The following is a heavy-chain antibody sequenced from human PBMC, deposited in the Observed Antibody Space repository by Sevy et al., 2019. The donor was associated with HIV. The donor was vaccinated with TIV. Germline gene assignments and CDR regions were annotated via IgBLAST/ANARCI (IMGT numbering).Heavy chain of an antibody. CDR3: ARRRFLEWLLSFDY. CDR1: GFTFSSYA. Sequence: GGSLRLSCAASGFTFSSYAMHWVRQAPGKGLEWVAVISYDGSNKYYADSVKGRFTISRDNSKNTLYLQMNSLRAEDTAVYYCARRRFLEWLLSFDYWGQGTLVTVSS. J-gene: IGHJ4*02. V-gene: IGHV3-30-3*01. CDR2: ISYDGSNK. D-gene: IGHD3-3*01.